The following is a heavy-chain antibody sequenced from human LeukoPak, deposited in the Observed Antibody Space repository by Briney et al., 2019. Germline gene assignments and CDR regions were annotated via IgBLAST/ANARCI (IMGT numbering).Heavy chain of an antibody. CDR3: AKGRGSTGIYDY. V-gene: IGHV3-23*01. D-gene: IGHD2-2*01. CDR1: GLTFRSYV. J-gene: IGHJ4*02. CDR2: ISGSGGTT. Sequence: GGSLRLSCAASGLTFRSYVMSWVRQAPGKGLEWVSSISGSGGTTYYADSVKGRFTMSRDTSKNTLYLQMNSLRDDDTAAYYCAKGRGSTGIYDYWGQGTLVTVSS.